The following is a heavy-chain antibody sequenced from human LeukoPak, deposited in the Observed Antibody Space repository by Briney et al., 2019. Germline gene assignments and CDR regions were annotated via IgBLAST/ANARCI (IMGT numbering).Heavy chain of an antibody. CDR2: ITSRSSPI. J-gene: IGHJ4*02. V-gene: IGHV3-48*02. Sequence: GGSLRLSCAASGFTFSSYSRNWVRQAPGKGLEWISYITSRSSPIYYADSVKGRFTISRDNAKNSLYLQMNSLRDEDTAVYYCVRDPHALDYWGRGTLVTVSS. CDR1: GFTFSSYS. CDR3: VRDPHALDY.